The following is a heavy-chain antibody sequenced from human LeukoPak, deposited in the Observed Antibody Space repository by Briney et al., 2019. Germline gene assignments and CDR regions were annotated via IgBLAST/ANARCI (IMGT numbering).Heavy chain of an antibody. CDR3: ARDAAAAGAEGGLDY. Sequence: PSETLSLTCAVYGGSFSGYYWSWIRQPPGKGLEWIGEINHSGSTNYNPSLKGRVTISVDTSKNQFSLKLSSVTAADTAVYYCARDAAAAGAEGGLDYWGQGTLVTVSS. CDR1: GGSFSGYY. D-gene: IGHD6-13*01. J-gene: IGHJ4*02. CDR2: INHSGST. V-gene: IGHV4-34*01.